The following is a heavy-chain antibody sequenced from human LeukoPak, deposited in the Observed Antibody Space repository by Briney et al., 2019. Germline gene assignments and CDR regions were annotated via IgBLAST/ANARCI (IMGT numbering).Heavy chain of an antibody. D-gene: IGHD6-19*01. CDR2: MNPNSGST. CDR3: ARAKSGWSPLDY. Sequence: ASVKVSCKASGYTFNSYEINWVRQATGEGLEWMGWMNPNSGSTGYAQKFQGRVTMTRNISITTAYMELSSLRSEDTAVYYCARAKSGWSPLDYWGQGTLVTVSS. V-gene: IGHV1-8*01. CDR1: GYTFNSYE. J-gene: IGHJ4*02.